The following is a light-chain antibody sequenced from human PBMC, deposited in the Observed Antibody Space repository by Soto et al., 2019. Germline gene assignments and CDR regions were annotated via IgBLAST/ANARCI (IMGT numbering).Light chain of an antibody. CDR2: EVS. J-gene: IGLJ2*01. CDR3: SSHAGSNNYVV. V-gene: IGLV2-8*01. CDR1: SSDIGGYNY. Sequence: QSALTQPPSASGSPGQSVTISCTGTSSDIGGYNYVSWYQQHPGKAPKLMIYEVSKRPSGVTDRFSGSKSGNTASLTVSGLQAEDEADYHCSSHAGSNNYVVFGGGTKLTVL.